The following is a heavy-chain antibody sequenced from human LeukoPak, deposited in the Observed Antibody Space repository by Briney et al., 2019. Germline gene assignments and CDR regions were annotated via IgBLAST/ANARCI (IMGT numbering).Heavy chain of an antibody. J-gene: IGHJ4*02. Sequence: GASVKVSCKASGYTFTSYGISWVRQAPGPGLEWMGWISAYNGNTNYVQKLQGRVTMTTDTSTSTAYMELRSLRSDDTAVYYCARVRGYYDSSGPRDYWGQGTLVTVSS. CDR2: ISAYNGNT. CDR3: ARVRGYYDSSGPRDY. CDR1: GYTFTSYG. V-gene: IGHV1-18*01. D-gene: IGHD3-22*01.